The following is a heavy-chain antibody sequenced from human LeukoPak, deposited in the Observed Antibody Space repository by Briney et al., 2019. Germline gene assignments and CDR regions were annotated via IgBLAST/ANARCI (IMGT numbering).Heavy chain of an antibody. J-gene: IGHJ4*02. CDR2: IWYDGSNK. CDR3: ARDSQPRYFVWLLDY. V-gene: IGHV3-33*01. D-gene: IGHD3-9*01. CDR1: GFTFSSYG. Sequence: GGSLRLSCAASGFTFSSYGMHWVRQAPGKGLEWVAVIWYDGSNKYYADSVKGRFTISRDNSKNTLYLQMNSLRAEDTAVYYCARDSQPRYFVWLLDYWGQGTLVTVSS.